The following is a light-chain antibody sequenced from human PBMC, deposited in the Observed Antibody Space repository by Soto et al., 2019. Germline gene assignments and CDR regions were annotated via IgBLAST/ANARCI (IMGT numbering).Light chain of an antibody. J-gene: IGLJ1*01. CDR3: SSYTSGSTYV. V-gene: IGLV2-14*01. CDR1: SSDVGGYNY. CDR2: EVS. Sequence: LTQPASVSGSPGQSITISCTGTSSDVGGYNYVSWYQQHPGKAPKLIIYEVSNRPSEISTRFSGSKSGNTASLTISGLQAEDEADYYCSSYTSGSTYVFGTGTKVTVL.